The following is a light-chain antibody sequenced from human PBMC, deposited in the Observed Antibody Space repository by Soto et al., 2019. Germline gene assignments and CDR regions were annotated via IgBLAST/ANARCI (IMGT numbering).Light chain of an antibody. V-gene: IGKV3-20*01. CDR3: QQFHTSPWT. CDR2: GTS. Sequence: EIVLTQSPGTLSLSPGERATLSCRASQSVTSNYLAWYQQKPGQAPRLLISGTSSRATGIPDRFSGSGSGTDFTLTISGLEPEDFVVYYCQQFHTSPWTFGQGTTVEIK. J-gene: IGKJ1*01. CDR1: QSVTSNY.